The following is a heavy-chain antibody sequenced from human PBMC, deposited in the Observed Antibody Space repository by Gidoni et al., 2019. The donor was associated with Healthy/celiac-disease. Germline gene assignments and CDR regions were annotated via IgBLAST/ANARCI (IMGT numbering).Heavy chain of an antibody. CDR3: ARGVRDIVVVVAAHYDY. CDR1: GGSFRGYY. Sequence: VQLQQWGAGLLKPSATLSVTFAVYGGSFRGYYWIWIRQPPGKGLEWIGEINHSGSTNYNPSLKSRVTISVDTSKNQFSLKLSSVTAADTAVYYCARGVRDIVVVVAAHYDYWGQGTLVTVSS. D-gene: IGHD2-15*01. CDR2: INHSGST. V-gene: IGHV4-34*01. J-gene: IGHJ4*02.